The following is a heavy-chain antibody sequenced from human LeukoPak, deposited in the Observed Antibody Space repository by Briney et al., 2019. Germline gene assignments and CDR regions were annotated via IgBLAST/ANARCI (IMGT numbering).Heavy chain of an antibody. CDR3: ARESQQWLVLRWFDP. D-gene: IGHD6-19*01. CDR2: TCYRSKWYN. J-gene: IGHJ5*02. V-gene: IGHV6-1*01. Sequence: SQTLSLTCAISGDSVSSNSAAWNWIRQSPSRGLEWLGRTCYRSKWYNDYAVSVKSRITINPDTSKNQFSLQLNSVTPEDTAVYYCARESQQWLVLRWFDPWGQGTLVTVSS. CDR1: GDSVSSNSAA.